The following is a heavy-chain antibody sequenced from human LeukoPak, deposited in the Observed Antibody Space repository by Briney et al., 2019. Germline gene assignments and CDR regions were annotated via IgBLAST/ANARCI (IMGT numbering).Heavy chain of an antibody. Sequence: GGSLRLSCAASGFTFSDYYMSWVRQAPGKGLEWVSYISGSGTTIYYADSVRGRFTISRDNAKNSLFLQTNSLRAEDTAIYYCTREDYYYASGYWGQGTLVTVSS. CDR3: TREDYYYASGY. V-gene: IGHV3-11*04. CDR1: GFTFSDYY. J-gene: IGHJ4*02. D-gene: IGHD3-10*01. CDR2: ISGSGTTI.